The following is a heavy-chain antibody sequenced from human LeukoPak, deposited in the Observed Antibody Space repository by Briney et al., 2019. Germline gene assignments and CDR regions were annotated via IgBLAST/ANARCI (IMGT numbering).Heavy chain of an antibody. J-gene: IGHJ6*02. CDR3: ARLPYYYDSSGYYANYYYYYGMDV. V-gene: IGHV4-34*01. CDR1: GGSFSGYY. Sequence: PSETLSLTCAVYGGSFSGYYWSWIRQPPGKGLEWIGEINHSGSTNYNPSLKSRVTISVDTSRNQFSLKLSSVTAADTAVYYCARLPYYYDSSGYYANYYYYYGMDVWGQGTTVTVSS. D-gene: IGHD3-22*01. CDR2: INHSGST.